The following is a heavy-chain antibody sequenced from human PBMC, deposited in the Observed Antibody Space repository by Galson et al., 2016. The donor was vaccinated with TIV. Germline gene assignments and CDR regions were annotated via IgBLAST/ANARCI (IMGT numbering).Heavy chain of an antibody. D-gene: IGHD3-3*01. CDR2: IDWDDDK. CDR1: GLSLSTYGMS. CDR3: ARAPISIFGLATSYYFDY. V-gene: IGHV2-70*17. J-gene: IGHJ4*02. Sequence: PALVKPTQTLTLTCTFSGLSLSTYGMSVGWIRQPPGKALEWLARIDWDDDKFYNSSLKTRLTISKDISRNQVVLTMTNMDPVDTATYYCARAPISIFGLATSYYFDYWGQGTLVTVSS.